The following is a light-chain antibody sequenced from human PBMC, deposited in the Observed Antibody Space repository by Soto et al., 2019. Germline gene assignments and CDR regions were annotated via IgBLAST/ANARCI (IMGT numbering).Light chain of an antibody. CDR3: QQYEAVVT. CDR2: GAS. CDR1: QSVSSSY. V-gene: IGKV3-20*01. J-gene: IGKJ1*01. Sequence: DIVLTQSPGTLSLSPGERATLSCRASQSVSSSYLAWYQQKPGQAPRLLIYGASSRATGIPDRFSGSGSGTDFTLTISRLEPEDVAVYYCQQYEAVVTFGQGTKVDIK.